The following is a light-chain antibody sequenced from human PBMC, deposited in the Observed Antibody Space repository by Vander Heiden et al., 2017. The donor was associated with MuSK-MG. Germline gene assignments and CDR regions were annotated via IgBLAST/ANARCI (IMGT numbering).Light chain of an antibody. CDR3: QQYDSVPWT. CDR1: QSPLSFKNNSHY. J-gene: IGKJ1*01. Sequence: IAVTHSPHSLSLSLGETATLTCKASQSPLSFKNNSHYFAWYQQKAGQPPRLLIYWASTRESGVPDRFSGSGSGTDFTLTINSLQAEDAAVYFCQQYDSVPWTFGHGTMVXIK. V-gene: IGKV4-1*01. CDR2: WAS.